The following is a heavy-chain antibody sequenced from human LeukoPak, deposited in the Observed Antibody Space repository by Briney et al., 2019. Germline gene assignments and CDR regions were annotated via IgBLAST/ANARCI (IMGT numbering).Heavy chain of an antibody. CDR1: GGTFSSYA. CDR3: ARGLPGQEVANGLDWFDP. Sequence: SVKVSCKASGGTFSSYAFSWVRQAPGQGLEWMGGVIPIFRRTNYAQNFQGRVTITTDDSTSTVYMELSSLRSEDTAVYYCARGLPGQEVANGLDWFDPWGQGTLVTVSS. D-gene: IGHD5-12*01. V-gene: IGHV1-69*05. CDR2: VIPIFRRT. J-gene: IGHJ5*02.